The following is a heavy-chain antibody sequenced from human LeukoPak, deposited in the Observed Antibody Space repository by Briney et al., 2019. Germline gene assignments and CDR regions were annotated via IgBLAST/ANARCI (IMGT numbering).Heavy chain of an antibody. J-gene: IGHJ5*02. V-gene: IGHV1-69*05. CDR1: GGTFSSYA. CDR3: ARVNQDWFDP. Sequence: ASVKVSCKASGGTFSSYAISWVRQAPGQGLEWMGRIIPIFGTANYAQKFQGRVTITTDESTSTAYVELSSLRSEDTAVYYCARVNQDWFDPWGQGTLVTVSS. CDR2: IIPIFGTA.